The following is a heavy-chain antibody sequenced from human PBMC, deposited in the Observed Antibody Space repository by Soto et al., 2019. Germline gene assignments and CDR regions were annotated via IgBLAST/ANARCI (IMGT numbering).Heavy chain of an antibody. D-gene: IGHD6-13*01. CDR3: AAPSAAGRFDY. V-gene: IGHV3-33*01. CDR1: GFTFSSYG. J-gene: IGHJ4*02. CDR2: IWYDGSNK. Sequence: PVGSLRLSCAASGFTFSSYGMHWVRQAPGKGLEWVAVIWYDGSNKYYADSVKGRFTISRDNSKNTLYLQMNSLRAEDTAVYYCAAPSAAGRFDYWGQGTLVTVSS.